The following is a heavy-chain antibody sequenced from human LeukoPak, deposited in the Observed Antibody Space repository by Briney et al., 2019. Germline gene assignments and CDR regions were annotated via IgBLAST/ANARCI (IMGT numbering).Heavy chain of an antibody. J-gene: IGHJ4*02. CDR2: ISAYNGNT. CDR1: GYTFTMYG. D-gene: IGHD1-26*01. CDR3: ARGSSQGSDY. V-gene: IGHV1-18*01. Sequence: AASVTVSYKASGYTFTMYGISWVRQAPGEGGEWMGWISAYNGNTNYAQKLQGRVTMTTDTSTSTAYMELRSLRSDDTAVYYCARGSSQGSDYWGQGTLVTVSS.